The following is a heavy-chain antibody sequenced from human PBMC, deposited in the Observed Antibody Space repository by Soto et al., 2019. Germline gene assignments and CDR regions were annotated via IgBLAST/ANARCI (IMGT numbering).Heavy chain of an antibody. CDR2: LYHSGST. Sequence: QLQLQESGSGLVKPSQTLSLTCAVSGGSISSGGYSWSWIRQPPGKGLEWIGYLYHSGSTCYNPSLKRRITISVDRTKNQLSLKLRTVTAADTAIYYCARVPHRWGQGTLVTISS. J-gene: IGHJ5*02. V-gene: IGHV4-30-2*01. D-gene: IGHD2-2*01. CDR1: GGSISSGGYS. CDR3: ARVPHR.